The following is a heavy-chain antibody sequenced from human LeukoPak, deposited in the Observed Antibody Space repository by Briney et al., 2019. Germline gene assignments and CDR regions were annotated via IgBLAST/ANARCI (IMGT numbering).Heavy chain of an antibody. J-gene: IGHJ6*03. V-gene: IGHV4-4*07. D-gene: IGHD6-13*01. CDR1: GGSISSYY. Sequence: SETLSLTCAVSGGSISSYYWSWIRQPAGKGLEWIGRIYTSGSTNHNPSLKSRVTMSVDTSKNQFSLKLSSVTAADTAVYYCARGGSSSWYYFDYMDVWGKGTTVTISS. CDR2: IYTSGST. CDR3: ARGGSSSWYYFDYMDV.